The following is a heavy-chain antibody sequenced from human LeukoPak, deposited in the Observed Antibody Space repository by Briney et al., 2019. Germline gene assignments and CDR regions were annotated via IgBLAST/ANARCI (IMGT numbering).Heavy chain of an antibody. Sequence: ASVKVSCKASGYTFTSYGISWVRQAPGQGLEWMGWISAYNGNTNYAQKLQGRVTMTTDTSTSTAYMELRSLRSDDTAVYYCARERYSGYDLGARHFDYWGQGTLVTVSS. V-gene: IGHV1-18*01. D-gene: IGHD5-12*01. CDR2: ISAYNGNT. CDR1: GYTFTSYG. CDR3: ARERYSGYDLGARHFDY. J-gene: IGHJ4*02.